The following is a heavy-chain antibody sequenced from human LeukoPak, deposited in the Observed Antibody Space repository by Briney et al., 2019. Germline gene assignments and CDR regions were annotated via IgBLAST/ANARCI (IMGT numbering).Heavy chain of an antibody. D-gene: IGHD4-17*01. CDR1: GFTFSSYA. V-gene: IGHV3-30*04. CDR3: ARSNDYGDYQLGY. J-gene: IGHJ4*02. Sequence: PGGSLRLSCAASGFTFSSYAMHWVRQAPGKGLEWAAVISYDGSNKYYADSVKGRFTISRDNSKNTLYLQMNSLRAEDTAVYYCARSNDYGDYQLGYWGQGTLVTVSS. CDR2: ISYDGSNK.